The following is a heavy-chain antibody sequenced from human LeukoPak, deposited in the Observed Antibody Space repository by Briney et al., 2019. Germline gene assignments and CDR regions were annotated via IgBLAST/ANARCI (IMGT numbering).Heavy chain of an antibody. CDR3: ASATDSQPGDAFNI. J-gene: IGHJ3*02. CDR2: ISSTSSYI. V-gene: IGHV3-21*03. D-gene: IGHD3-22*01. Sequence: PGGSLRLSCAASGFTFSIYAMSWVRQAPGKGLEWVSSISSTSSYIYYADSVKGRFTISRDNAKKSLFLQMNSLRVEDTAVYYCASATDSQPGDAFNIWGHGTMVAVSS. CDR1: GFTFSIYA.